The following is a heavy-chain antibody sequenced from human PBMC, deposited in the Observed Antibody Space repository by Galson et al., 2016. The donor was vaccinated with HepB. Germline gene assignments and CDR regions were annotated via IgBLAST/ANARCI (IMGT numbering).Heavy chain of an antibody. CDR1: GGSINRTTYY. CDR3: ASQDDFWRGWGY. CDR2: IYHTRRP. J-gene: IGHJ4*02. Sequence: TLSPTCTVSGGSINRTTYYWNWIRQHPVKGLEWIGYIYHTRRPYSTPPLKSRVTMSIDTSKNQFPLKLASVTAADTAVYYFASQDDFWRGWGYWGQGTLVTVSS. V-gene: IGHV4-31*03. D-gene: IGHD3-3*01.